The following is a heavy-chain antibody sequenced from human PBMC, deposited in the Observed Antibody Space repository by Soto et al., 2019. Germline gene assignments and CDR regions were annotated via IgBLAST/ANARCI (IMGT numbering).Heavy chain of an antibody. Sequence: ASVKVSCKASGYTFTGYYMHWVRQAPGQGLEWMGWINPNSGGTNYAQKFQGWVTMTRDTSISTAYMELSRLRSDDTAVYYCARDRIAARPFDYYYYGMDVWGQGTTVTVSS. CDR2: INPNSGGT. D-gene: IGHD6-6*01. CDR3: ARDRIAARPFDYYYYGMDV. J-gene: IGHJ6*02. V-gene: IGHV1-2*04. CDR1: GYTFTGYY.